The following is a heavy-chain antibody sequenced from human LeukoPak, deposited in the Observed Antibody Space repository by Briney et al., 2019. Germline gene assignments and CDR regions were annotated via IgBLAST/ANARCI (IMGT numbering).Heavy chain of an antibody. CDR2: IYSGTTT. V-gene: IGHV3-66*01. Sequence: PGGSLRLSCAASRFTVSSNYMSWVRQAPGKGLEWVSIIYSGTTTYYADSVKGRLTISRDNSKNTLYLQMSSLRAEDTAVYYCVRVASRAFDYWGQGTLVTVSS. J-gene: IGHJ4*02. CDR1: RFTVSSNY. CDR3: VRVASRAFDY.